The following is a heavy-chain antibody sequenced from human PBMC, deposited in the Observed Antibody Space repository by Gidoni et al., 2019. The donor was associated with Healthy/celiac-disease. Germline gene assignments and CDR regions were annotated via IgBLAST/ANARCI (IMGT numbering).Heavy chain of an antibody. D-gene: IGHD1-1*01. Sequence: QVQLVESGGGVVQPGSSLRLSCAASGFTFSSYGMHWVRQAPGKGLEWVAVISYDGSNKYYADSVKGRFTISRDNSKNTLYLQMNSLRAEDTAVYYCAKDPGGTGNYYMDVWGKGTTVTVSS. CDR1: GFTFSSYG. CDR2: ISYDGSNK. J-gene: IGHJ6*03. V-gene: IGHV3-30*18. CDR3: AKDPGGTGNYYMDV.